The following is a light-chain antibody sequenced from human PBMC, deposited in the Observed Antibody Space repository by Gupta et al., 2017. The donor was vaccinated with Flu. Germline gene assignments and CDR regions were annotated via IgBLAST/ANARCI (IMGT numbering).Light chain of an antibody. J-gene: IGLJ2*01. CDR2: EVS. CDR3: SFYTNPNTADV. Sequence: QSALTPPASVSWSPGQSIAIPCTGTSSHIGGYDYVSWYPQHTGNATKHRLFEVSRRVAGLSDRISGARAGNPGSSTISGLLAEQEALADCSFYTNPNTADVFGGGTKLTVL. V-gene: IGLV2-14*03. CDR1: SSHIGGYDY.